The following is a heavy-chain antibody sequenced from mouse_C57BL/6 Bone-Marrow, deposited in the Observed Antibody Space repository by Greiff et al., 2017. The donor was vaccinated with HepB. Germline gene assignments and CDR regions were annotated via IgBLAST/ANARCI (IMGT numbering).Heavy chain of an antibody. CDR3: ARQVITTVVRYFDV. J-gene: IGHJ1*03. CDR2: IHPNSGST. Sequence: QVQLQQPGAELVKPGASVKLSCKASGYTFTSYWMHWVKQRPGQGLEWIGMIHPNSGSTNYNEKFKSKATLTVDKSSSTAYMQLSSLTSEDSAVYYCARQVITTVVRYFDVWGTGTTVTVSS. V-gene: IGHV1-64*01. D-gene: IGHD1-1*01. CDR1: GYTFTSYW.